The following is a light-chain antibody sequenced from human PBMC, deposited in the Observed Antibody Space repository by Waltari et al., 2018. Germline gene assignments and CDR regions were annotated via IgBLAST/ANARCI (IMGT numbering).Light chain of an antibody. CDR1: QSVLNSSNNKNY. V-gene: IGKV4-1*01. Sequence: DIVMTQSPDSLAVSLGERATINWKSSQSVLNSSNNKNYLAWYQQKPGQPPKLLIYWASTRESGVPDRFSGSGSGTDFTLTISSLQAEDVAVYYCQQYYSAPLTFGGGTKLEIK. CDR3: QQYYSAPLT. J-gene: IGKJ4*01. CDR2: WAS.